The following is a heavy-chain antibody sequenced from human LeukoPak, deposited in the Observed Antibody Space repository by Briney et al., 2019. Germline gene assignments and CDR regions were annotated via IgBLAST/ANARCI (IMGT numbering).Heavy chain of an antibody. Sequence: GGSLRLSCAASGFTFSSYEMNWVRQAPGKGLEWVSYISSSSSYIYYADSVKGRFTISRDNAKNSLYLQMNSLRAEDTAVYYCARGRGFYFDYWGQGTLVTVSS. D-gene: IGHD3-16*01. CDR3: ARGRGFYFDY. CDR2: ISSSSSYI. CDR1: GFTFSSYE. V-gene: IGHV3-21*05. J-gene: IGHJ4*02.